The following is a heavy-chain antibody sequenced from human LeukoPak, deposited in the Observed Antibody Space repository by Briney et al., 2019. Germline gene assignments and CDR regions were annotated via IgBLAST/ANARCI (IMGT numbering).Heavy chain of an antibody. CDR3: AKADYYDSSGYPYFDY. CDR1: GFTFSNYW. Sequence: GGSLRLSCAASGFTFSNYWMSWVRQAPGKGLEWVSGISWNSGSIGYADSVKGRFTISRDNAKNSLYLQMNSLRAEDTALYYCAKADYYDSSGYPYFDYWGQGTLVTVSS. D-gene: IGHD3-22*01. J-gene: IGHJ4*02. CDR2: ISWNSGSI. V-gene: IGHV3-9*01.